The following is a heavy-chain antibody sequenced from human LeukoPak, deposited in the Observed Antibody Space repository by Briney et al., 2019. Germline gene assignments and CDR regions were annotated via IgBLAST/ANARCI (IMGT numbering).Heavy chain of an antibody. CDR1: GFTFGDYA. D-gene: IGHD5-18*01. V-gene: IGHV3-49*04. J-gene: IGHJ4*02. Sequence: PGGSLRLSCAASGFTFGDYAMNWVRQAPGKGLEWVGFIRKKASGGTTEYAASVKGRFTISRDDSKSIAYLQMNSLKTEDTAVYYCTRGYNIPFDCWGQGTLVTVSS. CDR3: TRGYNIPFDC. CDR2: IRKKASGGTT.